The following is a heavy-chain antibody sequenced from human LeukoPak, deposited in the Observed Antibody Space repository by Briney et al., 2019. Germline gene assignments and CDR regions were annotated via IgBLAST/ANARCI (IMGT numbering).Heavy chain of an antibody. CDR2: ISGSGGST. D-gene: IGHD1-26*01. CDR1: GFTFSTYA. J-gene: IGHJ4*02. V-gene: IGHV3-23*01. Sequence: AGGSLRLSCAGSGFTFSTYAMTWVRQAPGKGLEWVSAISGSGGSTYYADSVKGRFTISRDSSKYTLYLQMNSLRAEDTAVYYCAKDRDSVSPYSFDYWGQGTLVTVSS. CDR3: AKDRDSVSPYSFDY.